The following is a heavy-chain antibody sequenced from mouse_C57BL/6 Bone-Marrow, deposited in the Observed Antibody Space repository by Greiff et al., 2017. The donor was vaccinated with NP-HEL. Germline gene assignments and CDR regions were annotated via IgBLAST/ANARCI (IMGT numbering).Heavy chain of an antibody. CDR3: AREGAFYYDYDERRFDY. V-gene: IGHV1-39*01. CDR2: INPNYGTT. J-gene: IGHJ2*01. Sequence: VQLQQSGPELVKPGASVKISCKASGYSFTDYNMNWVKQSNGKSLEWIGVINPNYGTTSYNQKFKGKATLTVDQSSSTAYMQLNSLTSEDSAVYYCAREGAFYYDYDERRFDYWGQGTTLTVSS. D-gene: IGHD2-4*01. CDR1: GYSFTDYN.